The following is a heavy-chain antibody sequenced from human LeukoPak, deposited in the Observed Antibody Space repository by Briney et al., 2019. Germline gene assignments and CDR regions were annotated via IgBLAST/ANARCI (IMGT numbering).Heavy chain of an antibody. D-gene: IGHD6-13*01. CDR3: ARQLAAAGIY. V-gene: IGHV4-39*01. J-gene: IGHJ4*02. CDR2: IYYSGST. Sequence: SETLSLTCTVSGGSISSSSYYWGWIRQPPGKGLEWIGNIYYSGSTYYNPSLKSRVTISVDTSKNQFSLKLSSVTAADTAVYYCARQLAAAGIYWGQGTLVTVSS. CDR1: GGSISSSSYY.